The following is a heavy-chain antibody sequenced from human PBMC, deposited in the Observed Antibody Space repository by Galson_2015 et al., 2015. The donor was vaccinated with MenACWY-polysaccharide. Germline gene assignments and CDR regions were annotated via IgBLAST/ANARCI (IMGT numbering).Heavy chain of an antibody. V-gene: IGHV3-23*01. CDR1: GFTFRSYA. Sequence: SLRLSCAASGFTFRSYAMSWVRQAPGKGLEWVSVISDSGVTTYYADFVKGRFTVSRDNSKNTLYLQMNSLRGEDTAVYYCAKGRVSDWYDSWGQGTLVTVSS. CDR3: AKGRVSDWYDS. D-gene: IGHD2-21*01. CDR2: ISDSGVTT. J-gene: IGHJ5*01.